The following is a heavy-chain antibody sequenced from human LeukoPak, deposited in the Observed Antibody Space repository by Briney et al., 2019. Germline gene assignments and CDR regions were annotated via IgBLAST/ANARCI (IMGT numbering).Heavy chain of an antibody. D-gene: IGHD3-3*01. Sequence: SETLSLTCAVSGYSVCSGYYWGWLRQPPGKGLEWIGTIYHSGSAYYNPSLTSRVTISLDTSTNQFSLGLSSVTAADTAVYYCASSWSGYLNWFDPWGQGTLVTVSS. CDR3: ASSWSGYLNWFDP. CDR2: IYHSGSA. J-gene: IGHJ5*02. CDR1: GYSVCSGYY. V-gene: IGHV4-38-2*01.